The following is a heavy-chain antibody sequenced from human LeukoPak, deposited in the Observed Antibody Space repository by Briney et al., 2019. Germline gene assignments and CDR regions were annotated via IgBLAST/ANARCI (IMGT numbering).Heavy chain of an antibody. D-gene: IGHD3-3*01. CDR3: ARDPFITIFGVVIRRDY. V-gene: IGHV4-39*07. Sequence: SETLSLTCTVSGGSISSSSYSWGWIRQPPGKGLEWIGSIYYSGSTYYNPSLKSRVTISVDTSKNQFSLKLSSVTAADTAMYYCARDPFITIFGVVIRRDYWGQGTLVTVSS. CDR2: IYYSGST. CDR1: GGSISSSSYS. J-gene: IGHJ4*02.